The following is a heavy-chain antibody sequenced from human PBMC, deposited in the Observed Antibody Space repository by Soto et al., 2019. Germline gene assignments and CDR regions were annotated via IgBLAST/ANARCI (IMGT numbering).Heavy chain of an antibody. V-gene: IGHV1-18*01. CDR2: ISAYNGDT. CDR3: ARDHAGTGCFRFDF. J-gene: IGHJ4*02. D-gene: IGHD6-19*01. Sequence: QVQLVQSGAEVKKPGASVKVSCKASGYTFNKYSISWVRQAPGQGLEWMGWISAYNGDTNYAQQLQGRVTLTTDTSRSTAYRERRNLRSDDTAMYYWARDHAGTGCFRFDFWGQGTLFTVSS. CDR1: GYTFNKYS.